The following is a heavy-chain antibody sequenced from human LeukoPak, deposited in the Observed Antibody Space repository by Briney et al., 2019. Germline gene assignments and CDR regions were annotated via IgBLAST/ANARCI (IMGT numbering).Heavy chain of an antibody. CDR1: GCSISSGHY. CDR3: ARFTPAVNY. D-gene: IGHD3-10*01. J-gene: IGHJ4*02. V-gene: IGHV4-38-2*01. CDR2: IYHSGGT. Sequence: SETLSLTCAVSGCSISSGHYWGWIRQPPGKGLEWIGSIYHSGGTYYNPSLKSRVTISVDTSKNQFSLKMKSVTAADTAVYYCARFTPAVNYCSQGTLVTVSS.